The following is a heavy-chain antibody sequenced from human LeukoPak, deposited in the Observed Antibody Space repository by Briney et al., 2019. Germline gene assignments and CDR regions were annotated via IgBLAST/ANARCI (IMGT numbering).Heavy chain of an antibody. D-gene: IGHD2-15*01. V-gene: IGHV4-34*01. CDR1: GGSLSGYY. Sequence: PSETLSLTCAVYGGSLSGYYWSWIRQPPGKGLEWTGEINHSGSTNYNPSLKSRVTISVDTSKNQFSLKLSSVTAADTAVYYCARVPYCSGGSCNYYYYYGMDVWGQGTTVTVSS. CDR2: INHSGST. CDR3: ARVPYCSGGSCNYYYYYGMDV. J-gene: IGHJ6*02.